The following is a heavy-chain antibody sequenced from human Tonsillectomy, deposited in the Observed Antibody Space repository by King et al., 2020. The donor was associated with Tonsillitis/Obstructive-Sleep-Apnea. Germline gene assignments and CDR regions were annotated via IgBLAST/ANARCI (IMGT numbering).Heavy chain of an antibody. V-gene: IGHV3-23*04. J-gene: IGHJ4*02. D-gene: IGHD3-3*01. CDR3: AKDTYYDFWRGADAGY. Sequence: VQLVESGGGLVQPGGSLRLSCAASGFTFSSYAMSWVRQAPGKGLEWVSAISGSGGSTYYADSVKGRFTISRDNSKNTLYLQMNSLRAEDTAVYYCAKDTYYDFWRGADAGYWGQGTLVTVSS. CDR1: GFTFSSYA. CDR2: ISGSGGST.